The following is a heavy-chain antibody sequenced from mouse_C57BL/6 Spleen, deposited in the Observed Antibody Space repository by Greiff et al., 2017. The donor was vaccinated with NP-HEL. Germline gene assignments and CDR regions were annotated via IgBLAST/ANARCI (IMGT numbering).Heavy chain of an antibody. V-gene: IGHV1-47*01. Sequence: VQRVESGAELVKPGASVKMSCKASGYTFTTYPIEWMKQNHGKSLEWIGNFHPYNDDTKYNEKFKGKATLTVEKSSSTVYLELSRLTSDDSAVYYCARGRVGLRRENYFDYWGQGTTLTVSS. D-gene: IGHD2-4*01. CDR2: FHPYNDDT. J-gene: IGHJ2*01. CDR3: ARGRVGLRRENYFDY. CDR1: GYTFTTYP.